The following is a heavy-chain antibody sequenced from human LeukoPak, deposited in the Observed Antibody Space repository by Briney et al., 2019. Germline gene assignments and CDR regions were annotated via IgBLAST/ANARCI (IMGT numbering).Heavy chain of an antibody. J-gene: IGHJ4*02. V-gene: IGHV3-23*01. CDR3: AREGYYDSSGYYPPPDPLFDY. CDR2: IDGSGATT. Sequence: GGSLRLSCTTSGFNFNIYPMSWVRQAPGKGLEWVSAIDGSGATTYYADSVKGRLAISRDNSKNTLFLQMNSLRVEDTAVYYCAREGYYDSSGYYPPPDPLFDYWGQGTLVTVSS. D-gene: IGHD3-22*01. CDR1: GFNFNIYP.